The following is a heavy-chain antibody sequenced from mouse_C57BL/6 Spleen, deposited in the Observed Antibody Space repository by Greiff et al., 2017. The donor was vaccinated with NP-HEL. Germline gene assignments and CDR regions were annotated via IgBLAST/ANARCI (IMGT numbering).Heavy chain of an antibody. J-gene: IGHJ2*01. CDR2: IDPSDSYT. CDR3: ARSSTLGG. CDR1: GYTFTSYW. D-gene: IGHD6-1*01. V-gene: IGHV1-50*01. Sequence: QVQLQQPGAELVKPGASVKLSCKASGYTFTSYWMQWVKQRPGQGLEWIGEIDPSDSYTNYNQKFKGKATLTVDTSSSIAYMQLSSLTSEDSAVYYCARSSTLGGWGQGTTLTVSS.